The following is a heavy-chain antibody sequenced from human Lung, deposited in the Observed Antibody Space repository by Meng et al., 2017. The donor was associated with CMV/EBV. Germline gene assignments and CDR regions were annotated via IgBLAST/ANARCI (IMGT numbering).Heavy chain of an antibody. Sequence: SVXVSXXASGYTFTSYYMHWVRQAPGQGLEWMGIINPSGGSTSYAQKFQGRVTMTRDTSTSTVYMELSSLRSEDTAVYYCARDRRRYYDSSGYQTYYYGMDVWGQGXTVTVSS. V-gene: IGHV1-46*01. CDR3: ARDRRRYYDSSGYQTYYYGMDV. CDR2: INPSGGST. J-gene: IGHJ6*02. D-gene: IGHD3-22*01. CDR1: GYTFTSYY.